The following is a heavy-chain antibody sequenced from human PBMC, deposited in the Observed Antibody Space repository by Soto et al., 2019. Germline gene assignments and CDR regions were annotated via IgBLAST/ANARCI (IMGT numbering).Heavy chain of an antibody. CDR2: MTPGSGDT. CDR3: ARMATFGSLNWFDP. V-gene: IGHV1-8*01. D-gene: IGHD3-16*01. Sequence: ASVKVSCKASGYSFTNNDVTWVRQATGQGLEWIGWMTPGSGDTGYAQQFQGRVTMTRDISIATAYMELSSLRSDDTAIYYCARMATFGSLNWFDPWGQGTLVTVSS. CDR1: GYSFTNND. J-gene: IGHJ5*02.